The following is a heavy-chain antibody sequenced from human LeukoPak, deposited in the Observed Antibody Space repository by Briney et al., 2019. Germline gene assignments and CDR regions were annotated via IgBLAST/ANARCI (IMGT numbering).Heavy chain of an antibody. CDR2: ISYDGSNK. CDR1: GFTFSSYA. CDR3: ARVGSSGWDFDY. V-gene: IGHV3-30*04. D-gene: IGHD6-19*01. J-gene: IGHJ4*02. Sequence: GRSLRLSCAASGFTFSSYAMHWVRQAPGKGLEWVAVISYDGSNKYYADPVKGRFTISRDNSKNTLYLQMNSLRAEDTAVYYCARVGSSGWDFDYWGQGTLVTVSS.